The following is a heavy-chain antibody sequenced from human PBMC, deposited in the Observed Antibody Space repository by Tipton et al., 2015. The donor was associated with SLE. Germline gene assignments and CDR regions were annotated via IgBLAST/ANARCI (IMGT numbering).Heavy chain of an antibody. D-gene: IGHD2-15*01. Sequence: TLSLTCTVSGASISSSPYFWSWIRQTPGEGLEWIGYIFYGRDTNYNPSLKSRVTISIEASKNQLSLTLKYVTAAYTAVYYCARGSVVADDYWGQGTLVTVSS. J-gene: IGHJ4*02. CDR3: ARGSVVADDY. CDR2: IFYGRDT. CDR1: GASISSSPYF. V-gene: IGHV4-61*01.